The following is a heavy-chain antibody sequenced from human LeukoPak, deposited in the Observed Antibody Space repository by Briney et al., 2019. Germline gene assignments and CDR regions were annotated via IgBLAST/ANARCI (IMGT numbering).Heavy chain of an antibody. D-gene: IGHD3-3*01. Sequence: GGSLRLSCAASGFTFSDYYMSWIRQAPGKGPEWVSYISSSGSTIYYADSVKGRFTISRDNAKNSLYLQMNSLRAEDTAVYYCARTYYDFWSGYYTPYMDVWGKGTTVTVSS. CDR2: ISSSGSTI. CDR1: GFTFSDYY. V-gene: IGHV3-11*01. J-gene: IGHJ6*03. CDR3: ARTYYDFWSGYYTPYMDV.